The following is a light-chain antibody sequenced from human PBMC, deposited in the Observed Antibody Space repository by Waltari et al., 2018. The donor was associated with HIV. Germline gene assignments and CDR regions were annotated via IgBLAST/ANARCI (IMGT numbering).Light chain of an antibody. CDR3: ATWHTSLRAHVV. CDR1: SPNIGNND. V-gene: IGLV1-51*01. Sequence: QSVLTQSPSVSAAPGQRVTISCSGSSPNIGNNDVSWYQQLPGRAPKVLIYANDKRPPGIPDRFSGSKSGTSATLDITGLQTGDEADYYCATWHTSLRAHVVFGGGTKVTVL. CDR2: AND. J-gene: IGLJ2*01.